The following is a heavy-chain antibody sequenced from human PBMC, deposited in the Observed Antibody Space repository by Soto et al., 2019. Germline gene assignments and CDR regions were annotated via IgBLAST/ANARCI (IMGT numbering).Heavy chain of an antibody. J-gene: IGHJ6*02. Sequence: QLQLQESGPGLVKPSETLSLTCTVSGGSISSSSYYWGWIRQPPGKGLEWIGSIYYSGSTYYNPSLKSRVTISVDTSKNQFSLKLSSVTAADTAVYYCARLSRYSSSHYYYYGMDVWGQGTTVTVSS. CDR3: ARLSRYSSSHYYYYGMDV. CDR1: GGSISSSSYY. CDR2: IYYSGST. D-gene: IGHD6-6*01. V-gene: IGHV4-39*01.